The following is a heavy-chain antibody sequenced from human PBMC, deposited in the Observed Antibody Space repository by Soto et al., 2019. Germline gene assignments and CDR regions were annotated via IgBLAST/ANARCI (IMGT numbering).Heavy chain of an antibody. D-gene: IGHD5-18*01. J-gene: IGHJ4*02. CDR2: INPSGGST. Sequence: QVQLVQSGAEVKKPGASVKVSCKASGYTFTSYYMHWVRQAPGQGLEWMGIINPSGGSTSYAQKFQGRVTMTRDTSTSTVYMELSSLRSEDTAVYYCARDQRGYSYGYEYPDYWGQGTLVTVSS. V-gene: IGHV1-46*01. CDR3: ARDQRGYSYGYEYPDY. CDR1: GYTFTSYY.